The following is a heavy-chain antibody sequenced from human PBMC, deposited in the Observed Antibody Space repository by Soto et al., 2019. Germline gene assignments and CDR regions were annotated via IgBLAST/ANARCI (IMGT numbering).Heavy chain of an antibody. Sequence: QVQLVESGGGVVQPGGSLRLSCAASGFIFSSYGMQWVRQSPGEGLEWVATTANDGSAQYYADSVKGRFTISRDNSKNTLFLQMESLRPEDTGVYYCAKSSGGSSWYPPDHWGHGTLVTVSS. CDR2: TANDGSAQ. CDR3: AKSSGGSSWYPPDH. J-gene: IGHJ4*01. CDR1: GFIFSSYG. V-gene: IGHV3-30*18. D-gene: IGHD6-13*01.